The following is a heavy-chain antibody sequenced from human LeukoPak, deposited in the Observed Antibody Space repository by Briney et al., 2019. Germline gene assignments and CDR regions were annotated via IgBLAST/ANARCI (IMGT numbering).Heavy chain of an antibody. Sequence: SETLSLTCAVSGGSITSGRYYWGWIRQPPGKGLEWIGSIYYSGSTSYNPSLKSRVNISVDTSKNQFSLRLSSVTAADTAVYYCATNTSDTAFDYWGPGTLVTVSS. D-gene: IGHD6-19*01. CDR1: GGSITSGRYY. J-gene: IGHJ4*02. V-gene: IGHV4-39*01. CDR3: ATNTSDTAFDY. CDR2: IYYSGST.